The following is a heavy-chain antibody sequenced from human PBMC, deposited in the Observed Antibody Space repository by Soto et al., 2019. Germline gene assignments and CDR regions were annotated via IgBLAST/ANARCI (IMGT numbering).Heavy chain of an antibody. J-gene: IGHJ4*02. CDR1: GGTFSRYA. V-gene: IGHV1-69*13. CDR2: IIPIFGTA. D-gene: IGHD3-22*01. Sequence: SSVKVSCKASGGTFSRYAISWVRRAHGQGLEWMGGIIPIFGTANYAQKFQGRVTITADESTSTAYMELGSLRSEDTAVYYCAATMIVVVPQYYFDYWGQGTLVAVSS. CDR3: AATMIVVVPQYYFDY.